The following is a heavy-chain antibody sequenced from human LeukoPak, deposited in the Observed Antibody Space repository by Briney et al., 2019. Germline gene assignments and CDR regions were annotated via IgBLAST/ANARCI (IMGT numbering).Heavy chain of an antibody. CDR1: GFTFSSYA. CDR3: ARYFGGGYSYGSDYYFDY. D-gene: IGHD5-18*01. CDR2: ISYDGSNK. V-gene: IGHV3-30-3*01. Sequence: PGGSLRLSCAASGFTFSSYAMHWVRQAPGKGLEWVAVISYDGSNKYYADSVKGRFTISRDNSKNTLYLQMNSLRAEDTAVYYCARYFGGGYSYGSDYYFDYWGQGTLVTVSS. J-gene: IGHJ4*02.